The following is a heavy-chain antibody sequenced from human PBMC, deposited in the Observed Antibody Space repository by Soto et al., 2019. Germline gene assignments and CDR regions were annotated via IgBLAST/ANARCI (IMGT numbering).Heavy chain of an antibody. V-gene: IGHV4-34*01. CDR1: GGSFSGYY. CDR3: ARAGTTVVTPVSYYYGMDV. D-gene: IGHD4-17*01. CDR2: INHSGST. J-gene: IGHJ6*02. Sequence: SETLSLTCAVYGGSFSGYYWSWIRQPPGKGLEWIGEINHSGSTNYNPSLKSRVTISVDTSKNQFSLKLSSVTAADTAVYYCARAGTTVVTPVSYYYGMDVWGQGTTVTVSS.